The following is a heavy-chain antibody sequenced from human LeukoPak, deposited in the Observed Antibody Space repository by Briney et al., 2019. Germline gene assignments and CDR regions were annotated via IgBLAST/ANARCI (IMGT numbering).Heavy chain of an antibody. CDR1: GGSISSGGYS. Sequence: PSETLSLTCAVSGGSISSGGYSWSWIRQPPGKGLEWIGYIYHSESTYYNPSLKSRVTISVDRSKNQFSLKLSSVTAADTAVYYCARGKVTRAYFDYWGQGTLVTVSS. CDR3: ARGKVTRAYFDY. V-gene: IGHV4-30-2*01. CDR2: IYHSEST. J-gene: IGHJ4*02. D-gene: IGHD4-11*01.